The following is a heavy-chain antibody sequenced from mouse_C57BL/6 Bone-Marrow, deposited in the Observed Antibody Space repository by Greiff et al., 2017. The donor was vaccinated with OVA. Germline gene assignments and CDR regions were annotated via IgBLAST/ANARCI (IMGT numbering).Heavy chain of an antibody. V-gene: IGHV1-52*01. J-gene: IGHJ2*01. CDR1: GYTFTSYW. Sequence: VQLQQPGAELVRPGSSVKLSCKASGYTFTSYWMHWVKQRPIQGLEWIGNIDPSDSEPHYNQKFKDKATLTVDKSSSTAYMPLSSLTSEDSAVYYCARKAYNSNYVDYWGQGTTLTVSS. CDR3: ARKAYNSNYVDY. D-gene: IGHD2-5*01. CDR2: IDPSDSEP.